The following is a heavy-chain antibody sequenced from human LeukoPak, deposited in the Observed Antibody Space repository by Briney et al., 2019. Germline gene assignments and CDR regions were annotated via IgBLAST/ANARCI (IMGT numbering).Heavy chain of an antibody. J-gene: IGHJ4*02. CDR2: LYSDGRT. D-gene: IGHD2-15*01. V-gene: IGHV3-53*01. Sequence: GGSLRLSCAASGFTVNSNYMNWVRQAPGKGLEWVSILYSDGRTYYADSVKGRFTISRDTSKNTLYLQVNSLRAEDTAVYYCARGGGYYPIDYWGQGTLVTVSS. CDR1: GFTVNSNY. CDR3: ARGGGYYPIDY.